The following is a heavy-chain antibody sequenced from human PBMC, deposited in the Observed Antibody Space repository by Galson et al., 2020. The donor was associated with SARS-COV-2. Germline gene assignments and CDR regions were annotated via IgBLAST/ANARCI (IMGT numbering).Heavy chain of an antibody. CDR2: IHYSGNT. D-gene: IGHD4-17*01. CDR1: GGSISSGHYY. Sequence: SESLSLTCTVSGGSISSGHYYWSWIRQHPGKGLEWIGYIHYSGNTYYNPSLKSRVAISVDTSKNQFSLKLTSVTAADTAVYYCARGSSTVRVVGWWFDPWGQGTLVTVSS. V-gene: IGHV4-31*03. CDR3: ARGSSTVRVVGWWFDP. J-gene: IGHJ5*02.